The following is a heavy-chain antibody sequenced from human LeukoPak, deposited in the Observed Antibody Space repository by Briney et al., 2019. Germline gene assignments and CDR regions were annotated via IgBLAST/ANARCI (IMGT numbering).Heavy chain of an antibody. J-gene: IGHJ5*02. V-gene: IGHV1-18*01. Sequence: ASVKVSCKASGYTFTSYGISWVRQAPGQGLEWMGWISAYNGNTNYAQKLQGRVTMTTDTSTSTAYMELRSLRSDDTAVYYCARGYCSGGSCYSRYDNWFDPWGQGTLVTVSS. CDR3: ARGYCSGGSCYSRYDNWFDP. CDR2: ISAYNGNT. CDR1: GYTFTSYG. D-gene: IGHD2-15*01.